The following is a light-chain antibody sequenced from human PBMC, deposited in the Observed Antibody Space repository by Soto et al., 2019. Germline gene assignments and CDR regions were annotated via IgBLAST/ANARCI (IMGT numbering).Light chain of an antibody. CDR1: QSVSSN. V-gene: IGKV3-15*01. J-gene: IGKJ4*01. CDR2: GAS. Sequence: EIVMTQSTATLSVSPGERATLSCRASQSVSSNLAWYQQKPGQAPRLLIYGASTRATGIPARFSDSGSGTEFTLNISSLQSEDFAVYYCQQYNNWLPSLTVGGGTKVEIK. CDR3: QQYNNWLPSLT.